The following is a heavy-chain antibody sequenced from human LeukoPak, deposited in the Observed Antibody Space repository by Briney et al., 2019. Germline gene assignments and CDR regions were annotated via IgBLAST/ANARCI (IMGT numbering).Heavy chain of an antibody. CDR3: ARDGYCSSTSCYTRGAFDI. J-gene: IGHJ3*02. D-gene: IGHD2-2*02. CDR2: ISAYNGNT. Sequence: ASVKVSCKASGYTFTSYGISWVRQAPGQGLEWMGWISAYNGNTNYAQKLQGRVTMTTDTSTSTAYMELRSLRSDDTAVYYCARDGYCSSTSCYTRGAFDIWGQGTMVTVSS. V-gene: IGHV1-18*01. CDR1: GYTFTSYG.